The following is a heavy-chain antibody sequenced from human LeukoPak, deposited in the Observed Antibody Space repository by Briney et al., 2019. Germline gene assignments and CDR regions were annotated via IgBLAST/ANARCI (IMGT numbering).Heavy chain of an antibody. V-gene: IGHV3-48*03. CDR1: GFTFSRFE. CDR3: ARDFGDYGGYYYMDL. CDR2: ITSISSST. D-gene: IGHD4-23*01. J-gene: IGHJ6*03. Sequence: PGGSLRLSCTAPGFTFSRFEMSWVRQAPGKGLEWVSYITSISSSTYYADFVKGRFTVSRDNAKNSLYLQMNSLTAEDTAVYYCARDFGDYGGYYYMDLWGKGTTVTVSS.